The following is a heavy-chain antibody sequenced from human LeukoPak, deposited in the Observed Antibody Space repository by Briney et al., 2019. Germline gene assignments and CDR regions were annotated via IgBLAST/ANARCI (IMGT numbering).Heavy chain of an antibody. Sequence: ASVKVSCKASGHTLTVHYIHWVRQAPGQGLEWMGWINPNSGGTNYAQKFQGRVTMTRDTSTSTVYMELSSLRSEDTAVYYCARERRPETYYFDYWGQGTLVTVSS. CDR3: ARERRPETYYFDY. CDR1: GHTLTVHY. J-gene: IGHJ4*02. CDR2: INPNSGGT. V-gene: IGHV1-2*02.